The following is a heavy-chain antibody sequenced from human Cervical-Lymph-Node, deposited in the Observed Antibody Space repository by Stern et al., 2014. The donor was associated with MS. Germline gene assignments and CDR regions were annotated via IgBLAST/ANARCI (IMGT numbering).Heavy chain of an antibody. CDR3: ARGPYNRDFFEY. CDR1: GGTFSRYG. V-gene: IGHV1-69*01. J-gene: IGHJ4*02. D-gene: IGHD1-1*01. Sequence: VKLVESGAEVRKPGSSVKVSCKASGGTFSRYGLSWVRQAPGQGLEWMGGIIPFGGTADYAEQFQVRFTFTADGSTSTAYMELSSLTSADTAVYYCARGPYNRDFFEYWGQGTLVTVSS. CDR2: IIPFGGTA.